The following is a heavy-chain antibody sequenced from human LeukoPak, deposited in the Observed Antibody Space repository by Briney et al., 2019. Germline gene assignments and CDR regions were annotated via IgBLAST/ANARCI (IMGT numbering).Heavy chain of an antibody. Sequence: GGSLRLSCAASGFTFRNKWMHWVRQAPGKGPVWVSRINSDGSITNYADSVNGRFTISRDNAKNTVYLQMNSLRAEDTAVYYCAKWDFGWGQGTLVTVSS. D-gene: IGHD1-26*01. J-gene: IGHJ4*02. CDR3: AKWDFG. CDR2: INSDGSIT. CDR1: GFTFRNKW. V-gene: IGHV3-74*01.